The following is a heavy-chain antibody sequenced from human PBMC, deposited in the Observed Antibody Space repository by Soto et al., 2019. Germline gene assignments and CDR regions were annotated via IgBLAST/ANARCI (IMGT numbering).Heavy chain of an antibody. CDR1: GYTFTSYD. D-gene: IGHD5-12*01. J-gene: IGHJ6*03. Sequence: QVQLVQSGAEVKKPGASVKVSCKASGYTFTSYDINWVRQATGQGLERMGWMNPNSGNTGYAQNFQGRVTMTRNTSISTAYMELSSLRAEDTAVYYCARGLGSGYDRRKTYYYYYYMDVWGKGTTVTVSS. CDR2: MNPNSGNT. CDR3: ARGLGSGYDRRKTYYYYYYMDV. V-gene: IGHV1-8*01.